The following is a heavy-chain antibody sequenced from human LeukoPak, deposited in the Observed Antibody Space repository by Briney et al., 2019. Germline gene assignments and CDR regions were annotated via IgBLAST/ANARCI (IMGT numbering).Heavy chain of an antibody. D-gene: IGHD1-14*01. CDR3: ARTTDDY. Sequence: ASVKVSCKASGYTFNTYEINWVRQATGQGLERMGWMNPNSGDTGYAQKFQGRVTMTRNTSISTAYMELSSLRSEDTAVYYCARTTDDYWGQGTLVTVSS. CDR2: MNPNSGDT. J-gene: IGHJ4*02. CDR1: GYTFNTYE. V-gene: IGHV1-8*01.